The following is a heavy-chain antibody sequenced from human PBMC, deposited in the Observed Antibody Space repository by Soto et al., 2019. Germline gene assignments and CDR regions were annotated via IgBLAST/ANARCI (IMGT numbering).Heavy chain of an antibody. J-gene: IGHJ3*02. Sequence: GGSLRLSCAASGFTFDDYAMHWVRQAPGKGLEWVSGISWNSGSIGYADSVKGRFTISGDNAKNSLYLQMNSLRAEDTALYYCAKDRDSFDAFDIWGQGTMVTVSS. D-gene: IGHD3-16*02. CDR3: AKDRDSFDAFDI. V-gene: IGHV3-9*01. CDR2: ISWNSGSI. CDR1: GFTFDDYA.